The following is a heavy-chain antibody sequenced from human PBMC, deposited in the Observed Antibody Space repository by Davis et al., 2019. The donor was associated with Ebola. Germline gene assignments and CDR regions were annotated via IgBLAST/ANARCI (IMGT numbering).Heavy chain of an antibody. CDR2: INSDGSST. D-gene: IGHD6-19*01. J-gene: IGHJ4*02. CDR1: GFTFRSYW. V-gene: IGHV3-74*01. Sequence: HTGGSLRLSCAASGFTFRSYWMHWVRQAPGKGLVWVSRINSDGSSTSYADSVRGRFTLSRDNSKNMLYLQMNSLGAEDTTVYYCAKCPTAVAGACGLDSWGQGILVTVSS. CDR3: AKCPTAVAGACGLDS.